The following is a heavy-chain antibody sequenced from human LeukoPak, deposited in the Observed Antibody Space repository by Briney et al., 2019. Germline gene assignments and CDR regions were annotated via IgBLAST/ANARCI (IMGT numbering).Heavy chain of an antibody. CDR2: ISHDGSET. J-gene: IGHJ3*01. Sequence: GGSLRLSCAASGFTFSTYFMHWVRQGPGKGLVWVSHISHDGSETKYADSVKGRFTISRDNAKNTLYLQMNSLRAEDTAVYYWARDPTSSTPVDFWGQGTMVIVSS. CDR1: GFTFSTYF. V-gene: IGHV3-74*03. D-gene: IGHD2-2*01. CDR3: ARDPTSSTPVDF.